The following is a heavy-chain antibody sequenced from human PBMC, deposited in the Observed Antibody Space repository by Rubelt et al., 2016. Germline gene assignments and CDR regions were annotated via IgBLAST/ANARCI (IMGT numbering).Heavy chain of an antibody. CDR2: VVPSGST. D-gene: IGHD6-13*01. CDR3: ARGWGSRWYYFDY. V-gene: IGHV4-4*07. CDR1: GASISIFY. J-gene: IGHJ4*02. Sequence: LSLTCTVSGASISIFYWSWIRQSAGQGLEWIGRVVPSGSTNSNLSLKSRITMSVDTSKNQFSLKLNSVTAADTAVYFCARGWGSRWYYFDYWGQGILVTVSS.